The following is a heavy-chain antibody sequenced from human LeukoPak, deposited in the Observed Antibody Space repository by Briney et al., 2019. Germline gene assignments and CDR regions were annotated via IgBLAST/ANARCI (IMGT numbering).Heavy chain of an antibody. V-gene: IGHV3-33*01. CDR2: IWYDASNK. Sequence: GGSLRLSCAASGFTFSSFGMHWVRQAPGEGLEWVAVIWYDASNKYYADSVKGRFTISRDNSKNTLFLQMNSLRDEDTALYYCARDHNWGFDYWGQGTLVTVSS. CDR1: GFTFSSFG. D-gene: IGHD7-27*01. J-gene: IGHJ4*02. CDR3: ARDHNWGFDY.